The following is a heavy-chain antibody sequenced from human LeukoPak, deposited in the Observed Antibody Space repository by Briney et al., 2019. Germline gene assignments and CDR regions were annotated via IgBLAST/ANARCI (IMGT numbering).Heavy chain of an antibody. D-gene: IGHD6-19*01. J-gene: IGHJ4*02. CDR3: ARAGRVSSGPSLDY. CDR1: GFTFSSYD. V-gene: IGHV3-33*01. CDR2: IWYDGSNK. Sequence: PGGSLRLSCAASGFTFSSYDMHWVRQAPGKGLEWVAVIWYDGSNKYYADSVKGRFTISRDNSKNTLYLQMNSLRAEDTAVYYCARAGRVSSGPSLDYWGQGTLVTVSS.